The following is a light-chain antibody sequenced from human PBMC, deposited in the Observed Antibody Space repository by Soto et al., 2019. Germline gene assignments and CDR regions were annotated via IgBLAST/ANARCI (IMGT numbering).Light chain of an antibody. CDR3: LLSYSGAQVV. J-gene: IGLJ2*01. V-gene: IGLV7-46*01. CDR1: TGPVTSGHY. CDR2: DTS. Sequence: QAVVTQEPSLTVSPGGTVTLTCGSSTGPVTSGHYPYWFQQKPGQAPRTLIYDTSNKHSWTPARFSGSLLGGKAALTLSGAQPEDEAEYYCLLSYSGAQVVFGGGTKLPVL.